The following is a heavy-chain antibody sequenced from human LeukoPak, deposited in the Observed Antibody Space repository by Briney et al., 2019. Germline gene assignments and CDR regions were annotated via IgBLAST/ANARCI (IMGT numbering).Heavy chain of an antibody. CDR3: TTVGVGSTLHAFDI. Sequence: GGSLRLSCAASGFTFSSAWMSWVRQAPGKGLEWVGRIKSKTDGGTTDYAAPVKGRFTISRDDSKNTLYLQMNSLKTEDTAVYYCTTVGVGSTLHAFDIWGQGTTVTVSS. J-gene: IGHJ3*02. CDR2: IKSKTDGGTT. CDR1: GFTFSSAW. V-gene: IGHV3-15*01. D-gene: IGHD1-26*01.